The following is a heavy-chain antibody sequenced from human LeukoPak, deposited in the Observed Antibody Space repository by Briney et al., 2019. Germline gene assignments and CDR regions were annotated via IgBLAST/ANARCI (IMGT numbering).Heavy chain of an antibody. CDR3: ARNTPNYGDFDF. J-gene: IGHJ4*02. CDR2: INPSGGGT. CDR1: GYSFTNYY. V-gene: IGHV1-46*01. Sequence: GASVKVSCKASGYSFTNYYIHWVRQAPGQGLEWMGRINPSGGGTSYAQKFQGRVTMTRDTSITTAYMELSSLRSDDTAIYYCARNTPNYGDFDFWGQGTLVTVSS. D-gene: IGHD4-17*01.